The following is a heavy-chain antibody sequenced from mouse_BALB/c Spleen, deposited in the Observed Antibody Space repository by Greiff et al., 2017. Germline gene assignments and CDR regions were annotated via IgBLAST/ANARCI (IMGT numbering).Heavy chain of an antibody. CDR3: ARSGWGFDY. D-gene: IGHD1-1*02. V-gene: IGHV5-17*02. CDR2: ISSGSSTI. Sequence: EVKVVESGGGLVQPGGSRKLSCAASGFTFSSFGMHWVRQAPEKGLEWVAYISSGSSTIYYADTVKGRFTITRDNPKNTLFLQMTSLRSEDTAMYYCARSGWGFDYWGKGTTLTVSS. CDR1: GFTFSSFG. J-gene: IGHJ2*01.